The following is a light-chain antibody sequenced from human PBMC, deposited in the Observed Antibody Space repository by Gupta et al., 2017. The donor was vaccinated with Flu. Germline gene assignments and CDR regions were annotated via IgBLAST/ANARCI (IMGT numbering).Light chain of an antibody. Sequence: QSELTQLPSASGTPGQRVTISYSGGSSNLGSNTVHWYQQLPGTAPHLLLYYTNQRPSGVPDRFSGSRSGTSASLAISGLQSEDEAEYYCAAWEDSLNGVLCDGGTKLSVL. J-gene: IGLJ3*02. V-gene: IGLV1-44*01. CDR3: AAWEDSLNGVL. CDR2: YTN. CDR1: SSNLGSNT.